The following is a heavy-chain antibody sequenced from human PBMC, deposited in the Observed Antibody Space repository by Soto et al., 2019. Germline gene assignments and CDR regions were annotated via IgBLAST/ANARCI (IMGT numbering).Heavy chain of an antibody. CDR3: ARDAASSLDH. CDR1: GFTFKLYT. CDR2: CTPSSSSI. D-gene: IGHD6-13*01. V-gene: IGHV3-21*01. Sequence: EVQLVESGGGLVKPGGSLRLSCAASGFTFKLYTMHWVRQAPGKGLEWVSFCTPSSSSISHADSVEGRFTISRDNARNSLYLQIHNLRAEDTAVYYCARDAASSLDHWGQGTLVTVSS. J-gene: IGHJ4*02.